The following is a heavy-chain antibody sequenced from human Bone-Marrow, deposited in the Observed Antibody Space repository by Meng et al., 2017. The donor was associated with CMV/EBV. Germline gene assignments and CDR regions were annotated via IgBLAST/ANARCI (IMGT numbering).Heavy chain of an antibody. D-gene: IGHD2-2*01. Sequence: GGSLRPSCSVSGLTFSNAWMSWVRQAPGKGLEWVGRLKVNPDGATTDCAAPVKGRFTISRDISKNTRYLQMHSLKSEDTGNYYCIWHTTTSCYFDIWGEGTLVTVSS. J-gene: IGHJ4*02. CDR1: GLTFSNAW. CDR3: IWHTTTSCYFDI. CDR2: LKVNPDGATT. V-gene: IGHV3-15*01.